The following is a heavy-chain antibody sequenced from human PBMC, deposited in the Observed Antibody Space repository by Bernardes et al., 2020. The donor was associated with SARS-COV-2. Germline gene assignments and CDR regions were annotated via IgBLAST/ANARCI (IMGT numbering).Heavy chain of an antibody. J-gene: IGHJ4*02. Sequence: GGSPRLSCAPSGFIFSRYWMHWVRQAPGKGLVWGSRIDEDGRNTDYADSVKGRFTISRDNAKNTLYLEMNSLRLEDTAVYYCTRDIGGAASFWGQGTLVTVSS. D-gene: IGHD1-26*01. V-gene: IGHV3-74*01. CDR3: TRDIGGAASF. CDR1: GFIFSRYW. CDR2: IDEDGRNT.